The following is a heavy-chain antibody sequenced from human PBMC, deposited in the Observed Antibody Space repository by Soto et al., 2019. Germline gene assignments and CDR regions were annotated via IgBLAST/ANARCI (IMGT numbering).Heavy chain of an antibody. CDR3: ARDVYDSSGYYSPGFDY. V-gene: IGHV3-48*03. CDR1: GFTFSSYE. Sequence: GGSLRLSCAASGFTFSSYEMNWVRQAPGKGLEWVSYISSSGSTIYYADSVKGRFTISRDNAKNSLYLQMNSLRAEDTAVYYCARDVYDSSGYYSPGFDYWGQGTLVTVSS. J-gene: IGHJ4*02. D-gene: IGHD3-22*01. CDR2: ISSSGSTI.